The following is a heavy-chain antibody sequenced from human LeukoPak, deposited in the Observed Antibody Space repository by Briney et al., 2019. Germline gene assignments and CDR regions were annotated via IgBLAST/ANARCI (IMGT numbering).Heavy chain of an antibody. V-gene: IGHV3-9*01. CDR1: GFTFDDYA. Sequence: PGGSLRLSCAASGFTFDDYAMHWVRQAPGKGLEWVSGISWNSGSIGYADSVKGRFTISRDNAKNSLYLQMNSLRAEDTALYYCAKDIGHSGYDCFDYWGQGTLVTVSS. CDR3: AKDIGHSGYDCFDY. CDR2: ISWNSGSI. J-gene: IGHJ4*02. D-gene: IGHD5-12*01.